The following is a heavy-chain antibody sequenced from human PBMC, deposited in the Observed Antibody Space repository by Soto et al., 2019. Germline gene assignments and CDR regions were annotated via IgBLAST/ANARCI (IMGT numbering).Heavy chain of an antibody. CDR3: AKDPPTTGTTFDY. Sequence: GGSLRLSCAASGFTFSSFAMSWVRQAPGKGLEWVSTINKSGGSTYYADSVKGRFTISRDNSKNMLFLQINGLRAEDTAVYYCAKDPPTTGTTFDYWGRGTLVAVSS. D-gene: IGHD1-1*01. V-gene: IGHV3-23*01. CDR2: INKSGGST. CDR1: GFTFSSFA. J-gene: IGHJ4*02.